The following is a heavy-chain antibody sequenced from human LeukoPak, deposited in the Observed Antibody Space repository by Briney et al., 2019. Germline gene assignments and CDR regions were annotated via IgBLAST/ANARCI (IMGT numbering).Heavy chain of an antibody. V-gene: IGHV1-69*06. CDR2: IIPIFGTA. CDR1: GGTFSSYA. Sequence: ASVKVSCKASGGTFSSYAISWVRQAPGQGLEWMGGIIPIFGTANYAQKFQGRVTITADKSTSTAYMELSSLRSEDTAVYYCGGGWLGMTTVTTSGGGDYYYGMDVWGKGTTVTVSS. J-gene: IGHJ6*04. CDR3: GGGWLGMTTVTTSGGGDYYYGMDV. D-gene: IGHD4-17*01.